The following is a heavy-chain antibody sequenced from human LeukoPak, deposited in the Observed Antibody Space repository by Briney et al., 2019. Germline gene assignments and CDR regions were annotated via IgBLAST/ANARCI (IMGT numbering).Heavy chain of an antibody. D-gene: IGHD3-22*01. J-gene: IGHJ5*02. CDR3: ASRGDSSGYSPYWFDP. V-gene: IGHV4-39*01. CDR1: GASISSSSYY. Sequence: SETLSLTCTVSGASISSSSYYWGWIRQPPGKGLEWIGSIYYSGTTYYNPSLKSRVTISVDTSKNQFSLKLSSVTAADTAVYYCASRGDSSGYSPYWFDPWGQGNLVTVSS. CDR2: IYYSGTT.